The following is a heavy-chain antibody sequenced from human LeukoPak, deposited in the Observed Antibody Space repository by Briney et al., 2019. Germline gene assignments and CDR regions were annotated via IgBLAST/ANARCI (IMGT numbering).Heavy chain of an antibody. CDR2: ITSKTDGGTT. CDR3: TADMKIVVVPPAFGGIDY. D-gene: IGHD2-2*01. J-gene: IGHJ4*02. CDR1: GFTFSNAW. V-gene: IGHV3-15*01. Sequence: RGSLRLSCAASGFTFSNAWMSWVRQAPGKGLEWVGRITSKTDGGTTDYAAPVKGRFTISRDDSKNTLYLQMNSLKTEDTAVYYCTADMKIVVVPPAFGGIDYWGQGALVTVSS.